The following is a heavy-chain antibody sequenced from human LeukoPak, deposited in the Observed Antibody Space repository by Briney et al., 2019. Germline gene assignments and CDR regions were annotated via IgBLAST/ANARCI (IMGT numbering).Heavy chain of an antibody. CDR1: GFTFDDYA. V-gene: IGHV3-9*01. J-gene: IGHJ4*02. CDR2: ISWNSGSI. CDR3: ARERGRATVYFDY. D-gene: IGHD1-26*01. Sequence: PGGSLRLSCAASGFTFDDYAMHWVRQAPGKGLEWVSGISWNSGSIGYADSVKGRFTISRDISKNTLYLQMNSLRAEDTAVYYCARERGRATVYFDYWGQGTLVTVSS.